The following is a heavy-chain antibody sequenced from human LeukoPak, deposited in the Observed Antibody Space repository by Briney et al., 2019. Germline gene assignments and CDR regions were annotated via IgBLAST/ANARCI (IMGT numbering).Heavy chain of an antibody. D-gene: IGHD5-12*01. J-gene: IGHJ6*03. CDR2: IIP. CDR1: GGTFSRYG. Sequence: SVKVSCKACGGTFSRYGINWVRQAPGQGLEWMGGIIPDYAQKFQGRLTSTADESTSTVYMELNSLTSEDTAVCYCAGAGLPFYYYYMDVWGKGTAVTISS. V-gene: IGHV1-69*13. CDR3: AGAGLPFYYYYMDV.